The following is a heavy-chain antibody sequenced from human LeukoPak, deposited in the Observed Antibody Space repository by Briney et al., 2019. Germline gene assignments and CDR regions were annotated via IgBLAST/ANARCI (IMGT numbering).Heavy chain of an antibody. CDR3: ARLREELLRFRAFDI. CDR1: GYTFTDYY. Sequence: ASVKVSCKASGYTFTDYYIHWVRQAPGQGLEWMGWINPNSGGTNYAQKFQGRVTVTRDTSISTAYMELSRLRSDDTAVYYCARLREELLRFRAFDIWGQGTMVTVSS. V-gene: IGHV1-2*02. J-gene: IGHJ3*02. D-gene: IGHD1-26*01. CDR2: INPNSGGT.